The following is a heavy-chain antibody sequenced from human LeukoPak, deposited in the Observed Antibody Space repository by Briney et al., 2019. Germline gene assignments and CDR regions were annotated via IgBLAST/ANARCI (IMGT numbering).Heavy chain of an antibody. CDR2: KRFDGSNK. CDR3: AKDRGGSHDAFDI. J-gene: IGHJ3*02. Sequence: GGSLRLSCAASGFTFSDYGMHWVRQAPGKGLEWVAFKRFDGSNKYYVDSVKGRFTISRDNSKNTLYLQMNSLTTEDTAVYYCAKDRGGSHDAFDIWGQGTMVTVSS. D-gene: IGHD1-26*01. CDR1: GFTFSDYG. V-gene: IGHV3-30*02.